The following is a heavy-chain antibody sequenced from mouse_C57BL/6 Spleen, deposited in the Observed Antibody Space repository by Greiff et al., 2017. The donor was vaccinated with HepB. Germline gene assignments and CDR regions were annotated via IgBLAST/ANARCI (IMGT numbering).Heavy chain of an antibody. CDR1: GYTFTDYY. Sequence: VQLQQSGPELVKPGASVKISCKASGYTFTDYYMNWVKQSHGKSLEWIGDINPNNGGTSYNQKFKGKATLTVDKSSSTAYMELRSLTSEDSAVYYCARNGWLVDYWGQGTSVTVSS. CDR2: INPNNGGT. V-gene: IGHV1-26*01. D-gene: IGHD1-1*02. CDR3: ARNGWLVDY. J-gene: IGHJ4*01.